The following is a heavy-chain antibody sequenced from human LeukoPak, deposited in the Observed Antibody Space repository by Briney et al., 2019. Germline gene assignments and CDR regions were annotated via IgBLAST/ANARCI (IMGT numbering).Heavy chain of an antibody. J-gene: IGHJ3*02. Sequence: GGSLRLSCAASGFTFDDYGMNWVRQAPGKGLEWVSYISSSGSTIYYADSVKGRFTISRDNAKNSLYLQMNSLRAEDTAVYYCAREATPLAYCGGDCYQDAFDIWGQGTMVTVSS. CDR3: AREATPLAYCGGDCYQDAFDI. D-gene: IGHD2-21*02. CDR2: ISSSGSTI. CDR1: GFTFDDYG. V-gene: IGHV3-48*03.